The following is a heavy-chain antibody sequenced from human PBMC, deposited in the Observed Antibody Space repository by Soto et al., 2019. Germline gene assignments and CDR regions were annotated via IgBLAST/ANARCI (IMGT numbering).Heavy chain of an antibody. D-gene: IGHD6-19*01. CDR1: GFTFDDYG. CDR3: ARDKGRGSGLYPQGY. Sequence: EVQLVESGGGVVRPGGSLRLSCTASGFTFDDYGMSWVRQAPGKGLEWVSGINWNGGSTGYADSVKGRFTISRDNAKNSLYLPMNRLRAEDTALYYCARDKGRGSGLYPQGYWGQGTLVTVSS. CDR2: INWNGGST. V-gene: IGHV3-20*04. J-gene: IGHJ4*02.